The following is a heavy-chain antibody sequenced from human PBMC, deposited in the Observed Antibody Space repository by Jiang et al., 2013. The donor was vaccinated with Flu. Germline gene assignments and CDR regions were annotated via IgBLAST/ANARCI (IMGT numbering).Heavy chain of an antibody. CDR3: ARDGGIAAAGTYGMDV. CDR2: IWYDGSNK. CDR1: GFTFRNNG. Sequence: GVVQPGRSLRLSCVASGFTFRNNGMHWVRQAPGKGLEWVAVIWYDGSNKYYADSVKGRFTISRDNSKNTLYLQMNSLRAEDTAVYYCARDGGIAAAGTYGMDVWGKGTTVTVSS. V-gene: IGHV3-33*01. D-gene: IGHD6-13*01. J-gene: IGHJ6*04.